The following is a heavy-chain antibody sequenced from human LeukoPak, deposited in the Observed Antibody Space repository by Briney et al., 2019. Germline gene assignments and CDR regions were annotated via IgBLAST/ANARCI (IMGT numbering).Heavy chain of an antibody. Sequence: PGGSLRLSCGASRFPFNTYGMHWIRQAPGKGLEWVTFIRYDGNNEYYKDSVKGRFTIPRDNAKNSLYLQMTSLRAEDTAVYYCARVYYYTSGSRWGDYFDYWGQGTLVTVSS. V-gene: IGHV3-30*02. CDR3: ARVYYYTSGSRWGDYFDY. CDR1: RFPFNTYG. D-gene: IGHD3-10*01. J-gene: IGHJ4*02. CDR2: IRYDGNNE.